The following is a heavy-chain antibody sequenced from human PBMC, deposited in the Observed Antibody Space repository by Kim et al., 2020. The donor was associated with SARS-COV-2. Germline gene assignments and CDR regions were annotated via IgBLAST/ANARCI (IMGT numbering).Heavy chain of an antibody. J-gene: IGHJ4*02. D-gene: IGHD3-9*01. CDR3: ARWYYDILTGSTHFDY. V-gene: IGHV4-4*07. Sequence: SETLSLTCTVSGGSISSYYWSWIRQPAGKGLEWIGRIYTSGSTNYNPSLKSRVTMSVDTSKNQFSLKLSSVTAADTAVYYCARWYYDILTGSTHFDYWGQGTLVTVSS. CDR2: IYTSGST. CDR1: GGSISSYY.